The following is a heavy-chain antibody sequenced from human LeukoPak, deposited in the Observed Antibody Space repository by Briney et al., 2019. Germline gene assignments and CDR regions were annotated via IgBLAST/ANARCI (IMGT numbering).Heavy chain of an antibody. Sequence: GGSLRLSCAASGFTFSSYSMTWVRQAPGKGLEWVSPISSSSSYIYYADSVKGRFTISRDNAKNSLYLQMNSLRAEDTAVYYCARDRTAARPFDYWGQGTLVTVSS. CDR3: ARDRTAARPFDY. J-gene: IGHJ4*02. CDR1: GFTFSSYS. CDR2: ISSSSSYI. V-gene: IGHV3-21*01. D-gene: IGHD6-6*01.